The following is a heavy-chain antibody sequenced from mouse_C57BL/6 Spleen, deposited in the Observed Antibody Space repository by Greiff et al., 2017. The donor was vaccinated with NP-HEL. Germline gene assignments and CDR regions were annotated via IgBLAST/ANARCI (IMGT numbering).Heavy chain of an antibody. J-gene: IGHJ4*01. V-gene: IGHV2-5*01. CDR1: GFSLTSYG. D-gene: IGHD2-4*01. CDR3: DKTEDDYDRYYAMDY. Sequence: QVQLQQSGPGLVQPSQSLSITCTVSGFSLTSYGVHWVRQSPGKGLEWLGVIWRGGSTDYNAALMSRLSITKDNSKSQVFFKMNSLQADDTDISYCDKTEDDYDRYYAMDYWGQGTSVTVSS. CDR2: IWRGGST.